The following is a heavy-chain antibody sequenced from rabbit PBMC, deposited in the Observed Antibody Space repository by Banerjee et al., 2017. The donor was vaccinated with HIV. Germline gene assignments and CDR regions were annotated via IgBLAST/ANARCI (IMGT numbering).Heavy chain of an antibody. CDR2: IYTGDGSA. CDR1: GFSFSSGHD. D-gene: IGHD5-1*01. CDR3: ERGVGATLAFNL. V-gene: IGHV1S45*01. Sequence: QEQLEESGGDLVKPEGSLTLTCTASGFSFSSGHDMCWVRQAPGKGLEWIGCIYTGDGSAYYASWAKGRFTISKTSSTTVTLQMTSLTAADTATYFCERGVGATLAFNLWGPGTLVTVS. J-gene: IGHJ4*01.